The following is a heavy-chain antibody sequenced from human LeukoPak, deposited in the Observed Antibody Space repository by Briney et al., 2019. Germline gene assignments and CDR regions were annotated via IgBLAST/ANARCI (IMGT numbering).Heavy chain of an antibody. Sequence: SETLSLTCTVSGGSISGGSYFWSWIRQPAGKGLEWIGRIYTSGSTNYNPSLKSRVTISVDTSKNQFSLKLSSVTAAGTAVYYCARDEDYYDVGGHPYGAFDIWGQGTMVTVSS. D-gene: IGHD3-16*01. CDR3: ARDEDYYDVGGHPYGAFDI. J-gene: IGHJ3*02. CDR1: GGSISGGSYF. V-gene: IGHV4-61*02. CDR2: IYTSGST.